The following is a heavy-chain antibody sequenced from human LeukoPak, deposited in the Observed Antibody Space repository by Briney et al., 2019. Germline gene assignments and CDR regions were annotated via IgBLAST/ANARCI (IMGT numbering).Heavy chain of an antibody. CDR2: IYYGGST. Sequence: SETLSLTCTVSGGSISSGDYYWSWIRQPPGKGLEWIGYIYYGGSTYYNPSLKSRVTISVDTSKNQFSLKLSSVTAADTAVYYCARGKGGSYPYYFDYWGQGTLVTVSS. CDR3: ARGKGGSYPYYFDY. J-gene: IGHJ4*02. V-gene: IGHV4-30-4*08. CDR1: GGSISSGDYY. D-gene: IGHD1-26*01.